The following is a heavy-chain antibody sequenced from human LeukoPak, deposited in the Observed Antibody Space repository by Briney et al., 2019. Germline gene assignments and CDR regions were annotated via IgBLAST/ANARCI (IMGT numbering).Heavy chain of an antibody. V-gene: IGHV3-23*01. CDR1: GFTFSANV. Sequence: GGSLRLSCAASGFTFSANVMSWVRQAPGKGLEWVSSISGRGSRTYYADSVKGRFTISRDNSKNTLFLQLSSLRAEDTAVYYCAAPYSPGPSEGFDIWGQGTMVTVSS. J-gene: IGHJ3*02. CDR2: ISGRGSRT. CDR3: AAPYSPGPSEGFDI. D-gene: IGHD1-26*01.